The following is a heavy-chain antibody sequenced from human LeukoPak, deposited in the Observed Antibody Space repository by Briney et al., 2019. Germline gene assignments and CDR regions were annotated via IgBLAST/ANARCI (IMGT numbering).Heavy chain of an antibody. CDR3: ARPASRVFAY. CDR2: IKQDGSEK. J-gene: IGHJ4*02. Sequence: PGWSLRLSCAVSGFTFSNHWMTWVRQAPGKGLEWVANIKQDGSEKYYVDSVKGRFTISRDNAKNSLYLQMNSLRVEDTAVYYCARPASRVFAYWGQGTLVTVSS. V-gene: IGHV3-7*01. CDR1: GFTFSNHW.